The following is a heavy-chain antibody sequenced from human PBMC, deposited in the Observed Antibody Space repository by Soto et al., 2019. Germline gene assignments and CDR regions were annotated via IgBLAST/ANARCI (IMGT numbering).Heavy chain of an antibody. CDR2: ISYDGSDR. J-gene: IGHJ4*02. D-gene: IGHD2-15*01. CDR3: ARSTYCKGGSCYPQY. Sequence: PGGSLRLSCEGPGFTFSDYGFHWVRQAPGKGLEWVAMISYDGSDRYYRDSVQGRFTISRDDSKNTVFLQMNRLRTEDTAMYYCARSTYCKGGSCYPQYWGPGTLVTVSS. CDR1: GFTFSDYG. V-gene: IGHV3-30*03.